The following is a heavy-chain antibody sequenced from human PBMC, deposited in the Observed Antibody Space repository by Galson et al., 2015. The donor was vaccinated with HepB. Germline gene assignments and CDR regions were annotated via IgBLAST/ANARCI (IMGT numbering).Heavy chain of an antibody. Sequence: SLRLSCAASGFTFSSYGMHWVRQAPGKGLEWVAVISYDGSNKYYADSVKGRFTISRDNSKNTLYLQMNSLRAEDTAVYYCAKSRGWYSLGYWGQGTLVTVSS. CDR1: GFTFSSYG. V-gene: IGHV3-30*18. D-gene: IGHD6-19*01. CDR3: AKSRGWYSLGY. CDR2: ISYDGSNK. J-gene: IGHJ4*02.